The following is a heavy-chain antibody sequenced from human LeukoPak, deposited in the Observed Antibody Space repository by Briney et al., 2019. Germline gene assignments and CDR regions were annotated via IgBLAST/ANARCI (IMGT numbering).Heavy chain of an antibody. D-gene: IGHD3-10*01. Sequence: GGSLRLSCAASGFTFSSYSMNWVRQAPGKGLEWVSYISSSSSTIYYADSVKGRFTISRDNAKNSLYLQMNSLRAEDTAVYYCAKVMVRGVIGPGAFDIWGQGTMVTVSS. V-gene: IGHV3-48*01. CDR2: ISSSSSTI. CDR1: GFTFSSYS. J-gene: IGHJ3*02. CDR3: AKVMVRGVIGPGAFDI.